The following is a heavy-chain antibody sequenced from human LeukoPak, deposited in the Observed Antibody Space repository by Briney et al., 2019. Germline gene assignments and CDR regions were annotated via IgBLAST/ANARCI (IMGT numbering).Heavy chain of an antibody. CDR3: AKLAGYSNSRFDY. V-gene: IGHV3-23*01. Sequence: GGSLRLSCAASGFTFSSYAMGWVRQAPGKGLEWVSYISGSGTGTYHADSVRGRFTISRDNSKNTLYLQMNSLRAEDTAVFYCAKLAGYSNSRFDYWGQGTLVTVSS. CDR1: GFTFSSYA. CDR2: ISGSGTGT. D-gene: IGHD6-13*01. J-gene: IGHJ4*02.